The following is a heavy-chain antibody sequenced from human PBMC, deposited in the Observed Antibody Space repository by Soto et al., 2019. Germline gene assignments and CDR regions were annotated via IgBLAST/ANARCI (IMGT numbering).Heavy chain of an antibody. CDR1: GGTFSSYI. J-gene: IGHJ5*02. V-gene: IGHV1-69*02. CDR3: ARAYAFGNFYWFDP. D-gene: IGHD2-21*01. CDR2: SIPILGIA. Sequence: SVKVSCKASGGTFSSYIINWVRQAPGQGLEWMGRSIPILGIANYAQKFQGRVTITADKSTSTAYMELSSLRSEDTAVYYCARAYAFGNFYWFDPWGQGGLVTVSS.